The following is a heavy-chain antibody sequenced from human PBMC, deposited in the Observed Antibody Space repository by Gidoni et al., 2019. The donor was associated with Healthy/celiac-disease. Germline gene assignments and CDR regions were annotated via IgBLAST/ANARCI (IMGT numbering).Heavy chain of an antibody. Sequence: EVQLVESGGGVVRPGGPLNPPCSASGFTFADYGLSWVRQAPGKGLEWVSGINWNGGSKGYADSVKGRFTISRDNAKNSLYLQMNSLRAEDTDLYYCTLVPHPRSRGAFDIWGQGTMVTVSS. J-gene: IGHJ3*02. CDR1: GFTFADYG. D-gene: IGHD2-2*01. CDR2: INWNGGSK. CDR3: TLVPHPRSRGAFDI. V-gene: IGHV3-20*04.